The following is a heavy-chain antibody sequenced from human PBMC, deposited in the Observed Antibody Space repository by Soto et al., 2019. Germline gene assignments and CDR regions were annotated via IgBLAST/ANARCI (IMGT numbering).Heavy chain of an antibody. D-gene: IGHD3-22*01. CDR3: ARSDYYDSRAWGY. V-gene: IGHV4-31*03. CDR2: IYYSGST. J-gene: IGHJ4*02. Sequence: SETLSLTCTVSGGSISSGGYYWSWIRQHPGKGLEWIGYIYYSGSTYYNPSLKSRVTISVDTSKNQFSLKLSSVTAADTAVYYCARSDYYDSRAWGYWGQGTLVTVSS. CDR1: GGSISSGGYY.